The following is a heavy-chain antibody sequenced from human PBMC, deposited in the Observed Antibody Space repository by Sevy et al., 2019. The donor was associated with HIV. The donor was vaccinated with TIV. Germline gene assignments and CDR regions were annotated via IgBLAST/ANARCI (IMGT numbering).Heavy chain of an antibody. CDR3: ATLSSPMPNSGWYDFFDH. J-gene: IGHJ4*02. D-gene: IGHD6-19*01. Sequence: GGSLRLSCAASGFTFSTYWMSWVRQAPGKGLEWVANIKQDGCDKNYMDSVKGRFTISRDNAKNSLYLQMSSLRAEDTAVYYCATLSSPMPNSGWYDFFDHWGQGTLVTVSS. CDR1: GFTFSTYW. CDR2: IKQDGCDK. V-gene: IGHV3-7*01.